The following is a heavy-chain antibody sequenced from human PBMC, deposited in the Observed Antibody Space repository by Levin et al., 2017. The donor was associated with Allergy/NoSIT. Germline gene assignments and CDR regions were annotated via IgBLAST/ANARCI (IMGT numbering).Heavy chain of an antibody. Sequence: GGSLRLSCAASGFTYSSYWMSWVRQIPGKGLEWVANIKEDGSDKYHVDSVKGRFTISRDNAKNSLYLQMDSLRGEDTAIYYCTRDLLYVRSSSRTFNGMDVWGQGTTVTVSS. J-gene: IGHJ6*02. D-gene: IGHD6-13*01. CDR1: GFTYSSYW. V-gene: IGHV3-7*01. CDR3: TRDLLYVRSSSRTFNGMDV. CDR2: IKEDGSDK.